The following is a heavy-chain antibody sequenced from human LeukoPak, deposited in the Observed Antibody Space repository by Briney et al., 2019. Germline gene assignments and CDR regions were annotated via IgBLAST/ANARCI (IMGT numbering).Heavy chain of an antibody. CDR2: INPSGGST. V-gene: IGHV1-46*01. CDR3: ARELSYYDFWSGYYAPYFDY. J-gene: IGHJ4*02. D-gene: IGHD3-3*01. Sequence: GASVKVSCKASGYTFTSYYMHWVRQAPGQGLEWMGIINPSGGSTSYAQKFQGRVTITRDTSASTAYMELSSLRSEDTAVYYCARELSYYDFWSGYYAPYFDYWGQGTLVTVSS. CDR1: GYTFTSYY.